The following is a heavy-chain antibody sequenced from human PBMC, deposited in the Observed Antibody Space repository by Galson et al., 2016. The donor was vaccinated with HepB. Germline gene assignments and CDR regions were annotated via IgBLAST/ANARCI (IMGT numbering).Heavy chain of an antibody. CDR3: ATAITVAGIFDY. Sequence: SVKVSCKVIGYTLTELPMHWVRQTPGKGLEWMGGLFPEDGETIYGQKFKGRVTMTEDTSTDTAYIDLSNLRSEDTAVYYCATAITVAGIFDYWGQGTLVTVSS. CDR1: GYTLTELP. D-gene: IGHD6-19*01. CDR2: LFPEDGET. J-gene: IGHJ4*02. V-gene: IGHV1-24*01.